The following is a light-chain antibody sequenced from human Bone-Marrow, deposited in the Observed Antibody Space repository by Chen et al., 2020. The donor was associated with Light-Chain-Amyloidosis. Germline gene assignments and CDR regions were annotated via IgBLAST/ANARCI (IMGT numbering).Light chain of an antibody. V-gene: IGLV2-14*01. Sequence: QSALTQPASVSGSPGQSITISCTGTSRDIGTFNYVSWYQQHPGKAPQLIIFEVSNRPSGVSDRFSGSKSGNTASLTLSGLQPGDEADFYCSSYTSTTTDVIFGGGTKLTVL. CDR1: SRDIGTFNY. CDR3: SSYTSTTTDVI. CDR2: EVS. J-gene: IGLJ2*01.